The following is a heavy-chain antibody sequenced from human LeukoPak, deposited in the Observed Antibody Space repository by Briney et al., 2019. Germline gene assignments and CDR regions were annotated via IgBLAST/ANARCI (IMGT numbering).Heavy chain of an antibody. D-gene: IGHD3-22*01. CDR3: ARDLGQYYDTSDNWFDP. CDR2: ISSSRTYI. CDR1: GFTFSSYS. V-gene: IGHV3-21*01. Sequence: AGSLRLSCAASGFTFSSYSMNWVRQAPGKGLEWVSSISSSRTYIYYAYSVKGLITIFRDNAKNTLNLQMNSLRAEDTAVYYCARDLGQYYDTSDNWFDPWGQGTLVTVSS. J-gene: IGHJ5*02.